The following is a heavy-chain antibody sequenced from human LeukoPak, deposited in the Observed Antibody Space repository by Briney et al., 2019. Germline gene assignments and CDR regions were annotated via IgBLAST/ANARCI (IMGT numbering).Heavy chain of an antibody. V-gene: IGHV3-48*03. J-gene: IGHJ4*02. Sequence: GWALTLSCAASGCTFISYELNWVRQAAGKELEGVSNISTSGSPIYYGNSVKGRFTISRDNAKNSLYLQMNSLRAEDTALYYCARRGFYDTSGYLFDHWGQGTLVTVSS. D-gene: IGHD3-22*01. CDR2: ISTSGSPI. CDR1: GCTFISYE. CDR3: ARRGFYDTSGYLFDH.